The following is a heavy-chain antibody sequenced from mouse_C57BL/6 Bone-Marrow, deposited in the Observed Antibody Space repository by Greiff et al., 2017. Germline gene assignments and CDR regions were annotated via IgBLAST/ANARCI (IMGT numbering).Heavy chain of an antibody. V-gene: IGHV5-17*01. CDR3: ARDSYGSSYDWYFDV. Sequence: EVMLVESGGGLVKPGGSLKLSCAASGFTFSDYGMHWVRQAPEKGLEWVAYISSGSSTIYYADTVKGRFTISRDNAKNTLFLQMTSLRSEDTAMYYCARDSYGSSYDWYFDVWGTGTTLTVSS. J-gene: IGHJ1*03. CDR2: ISSGSSTI. CDR1: GFTFSDYG. D-gene: IGHD1-1*01.